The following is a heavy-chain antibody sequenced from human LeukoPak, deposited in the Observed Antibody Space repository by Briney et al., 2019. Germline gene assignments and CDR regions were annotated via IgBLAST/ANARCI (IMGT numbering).Heavy chain of an antibody. V-gene: IGHV4-34*01. Sequence: KPSETLSLTCAVYGGSFSGYYWSWIRQPPGKGLEWIGEINHSGSTNYNPSLKSRVTISVDTSKNQFSLKLSSVTAADTAVYYCARVGITMVRGVIITRYRTNYGMDVWGQGTTVTVSS. J-gene: IGHJ6*02. CDR2: INHSGST. CDR3: ARVGITMVRGVIITRYRTNYGMDV. D-gene: IGHD3-10*01. CDR1: GGSFSGYY.